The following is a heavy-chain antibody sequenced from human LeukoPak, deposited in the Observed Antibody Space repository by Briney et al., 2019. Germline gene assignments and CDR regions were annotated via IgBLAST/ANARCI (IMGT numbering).Heavy chain of an antibody. J-gene: IGHJ4*02. CDR1: GGTFISYA. V-gene: IGHV1-69*04. Sequence: GASVQVSFKASGGTFISYAISWVRPAPGQGLEWMGRIIPILGIANYAQKFQGRVTITADKSTSTAYMELSSLRSEDTAVYYCARADPGYCSSTSCYVLDGWGQGTLVTVSS. D-gene: IGHD2-2*01. CDR2: IIPILGIA. CDR3: ARADPGYCSSTSCYVLDG.